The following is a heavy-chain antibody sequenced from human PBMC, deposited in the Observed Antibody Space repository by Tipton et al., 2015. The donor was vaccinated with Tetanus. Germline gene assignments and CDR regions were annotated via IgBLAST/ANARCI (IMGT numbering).Heavy chain of an antibody. Sequence: SLRLSCAASGFTFRNYAMTWVRQAPGKGLEWVSVISNSGGSTHYADSVKGRFTISRDNSKNTLYLQMNNLRAEDTAVYYCAREGGVLWFGEFLRSQSSYDYWGQGTLVTVSS. CDR2: ISNSGGST. D-gene: IGHD3-10*01. CDR3: AREGGVLWFGEFLRSQSSYDY. CDR1: GFTFRNYA. J-gene: IGHJ4*02. V-gene: IGHV3-23*01.